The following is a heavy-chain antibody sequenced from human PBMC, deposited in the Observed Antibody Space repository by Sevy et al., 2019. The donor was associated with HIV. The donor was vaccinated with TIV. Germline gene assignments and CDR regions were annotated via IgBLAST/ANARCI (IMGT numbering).Heavy chain of an antibody. V-gene: IGHV4-39*01. D-gene: IGHD6-13*01. CDR2: IYYSGTS. CDR1: GGSISSSTYY. CDR3: ARHILSSRWYNPNYYYGMDV. Sequence: SETLSLTCTVSGGSISSSTYYWGWMRQPPGKGLEWIGNIYYSGTSYYSPSLKSRVTISVDTSKNQFSLKLSSVTAADTAVYYCARHILSSRWYNPNYYYGMDVWGQGTTVTVSS. J-gene: IGHJ6*02.